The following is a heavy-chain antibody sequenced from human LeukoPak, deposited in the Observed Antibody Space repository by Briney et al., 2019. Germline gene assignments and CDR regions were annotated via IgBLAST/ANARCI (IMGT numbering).Heavy chain of an antibody. V-gene: IGHV3-23*01. CDR1: GFTFSSSA. D-gene: IGHD6-13*01. Sequence: GGSLRLSCAASGFTFSSSAMIWVRQAPGKGLEWVSVIIASGSTAYYTDSVKGRFTISRDNSKNTLYLQMNSLRAEDTAVYYCAKGSGAATVTIFDYWGQGNLVTVSS. J-gene: IGHJ4*02. CDR2: IIASGSTA. CDR3: AKGSGAATVTIFDY.